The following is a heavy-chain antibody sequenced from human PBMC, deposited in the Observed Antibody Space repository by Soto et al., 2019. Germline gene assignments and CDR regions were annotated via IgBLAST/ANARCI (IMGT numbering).Heavy chain of an antibody. CDR1: GYTFTSYG. CDR3: AREGYCISTSCHASALAY. CDR2: ISAYNGNT. J-gene: IGHJ4*02. Sequence: ASVKVSCKASGYTFTSYGISWVRQAPGQGLEWMGWISAYNGNTDYPQKLQGRVTMTTDTSTSTAYMELRSLRSDDTAVYYCAREGYCISTSCHASALAYWGQGTLVPVSS. V-gene: IGHV1-18*01. D-gene: IGHD2-2*01.